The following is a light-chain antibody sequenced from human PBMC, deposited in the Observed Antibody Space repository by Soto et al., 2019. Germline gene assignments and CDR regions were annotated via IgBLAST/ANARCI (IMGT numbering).Light chain of an antibody. V-gene: IGKV3-11*01. Sequence: EIVLTQSPATLSLTPGGRATLSCRASQSASSYLAWCKQKRGQAPRIIIYDASNRATGIPARFSGSGSGTEFTLTISSLEPEDFEVYYCQHRSNWPLTFGGGTKVDIK. CDR3: QHRSNWPLT. CDR1: QSASSY. J-gene: IGKJ4*01. CDR2: DAS.